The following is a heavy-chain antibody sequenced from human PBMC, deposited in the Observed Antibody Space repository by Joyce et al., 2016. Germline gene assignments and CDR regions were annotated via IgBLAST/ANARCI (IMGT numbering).Heavy chain of an antibody. CDR2: ISASGRSI. Sequence: EVHLMESGGGLVQPGGSLRLSCAASAFTFGRYSMTWVRQATGKGLECVSYISASGRSIYYADSVRGRFTISRDNARNSLYLQMNSLRGDDTAVYFCARVGDGDNSGNNFDFWGQGTLVAVSS. J-gene: IGHJ4*02. CDR3: ARVGDGDNSGNNFDF. V-gene: IGHV3-48*04. CDR1: AFTFGRYS. D-gene: IGHD5-24*01.